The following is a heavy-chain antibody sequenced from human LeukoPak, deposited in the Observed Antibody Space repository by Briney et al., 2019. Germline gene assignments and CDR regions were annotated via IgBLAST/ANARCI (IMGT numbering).Heavy chain of an antibody. D-gene: IGHD2-2*01. J-gene: IGHJ6*02. CDR2: ISGSGGST. CDR3: AKGFRVGPAVLYGMDV. CDR1: GFTFSSYA. Sequence: PGGSLRLSCAASGFTFSSYAMSWVRQAPGKGLEWVSAISGSGGSTYYADSVKGRFTISRDNSKNTLYLQINSLRAEDPAVYYCAKGFRVGPAVLYGMDVWGQGTTVTVSS. V-gene: IGHV3-23*01.